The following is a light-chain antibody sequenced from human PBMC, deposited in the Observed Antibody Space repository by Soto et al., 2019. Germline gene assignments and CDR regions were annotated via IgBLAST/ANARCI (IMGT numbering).Light chain of an antibody. Sequence: QSALTQPASVSGSPGQSITISCTGTSGDIGSYNRVSWYQQHPGKAPKLLIYEITDRPSGVSNRFSGSKSGNTASLTISGLQAEEEAEYYCSSYTNINTRACVFGTGTKLTVL. V-gene: IGLV2-14*01. CDR3: SSYTNINTRACV. CDR1: SGDIGSYNR. J-gene: IGLJ1*01. CDR2: EIT.